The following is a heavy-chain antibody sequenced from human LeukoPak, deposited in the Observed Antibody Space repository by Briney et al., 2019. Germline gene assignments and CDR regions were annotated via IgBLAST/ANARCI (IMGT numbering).Heavy chain of an antibody. J-gene: IGHJ6*02. D-gene: IGHD3-22*01. CDR1: GGTFSSYA. V-gene: IGHV1-18*01. Sequence: ASVKVSCKASGGTFSSYAISWVRQAPGQGLEWMGWISAYNGNTNYAQKLQGRVTMTTDTSTSTAYMELRSLRSDDTAVYYCARDYYDSSGYYSPTNYYYGMDVWGQGTTVTVSS. CDR3: ARDYYDSSGYYSPTNYYYGMDV. CDR2: ISAYNGNT.